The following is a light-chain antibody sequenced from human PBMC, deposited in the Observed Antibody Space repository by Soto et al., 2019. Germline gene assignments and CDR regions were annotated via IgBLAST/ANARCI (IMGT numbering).Light chain of an antibody. CDR2: TAS. J-gene: IGKJ1*01. CDR1: QSIISY. Sequence: DIQMTQSPSSLSASVGDRVTITCRASQSIISYLAWYQQRPGKVPKLLIYTASTLQSGVPSRFSGSGSGAEFTLTISSLQXEDVANYYCQKYNSAPWTFGQGTKVDIK. V-gene: IGKV1-27*01. CDR3: QKYNSAPWT.